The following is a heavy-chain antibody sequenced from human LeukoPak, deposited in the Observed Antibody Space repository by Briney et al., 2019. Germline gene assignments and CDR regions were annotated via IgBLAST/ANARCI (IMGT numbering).Heavy chain of an antibody. CDR2: INHSGRT. V-gene: IGHV4-34*01. CDR3: ARGRRGALVVVPAAMLWFDY. J-gene: IGHJ4*02. Sequence: SGTLSLTCAVYGGSFSGNYWSWIRQPPGKGLEWIGEINHSGRTNYNPSLKSRVTISVDTSKNQLSLKLSSVTAADTAVYYCARGRRGALVVVPAAMLWFDYWGQGTLVTVSS. CDR1: GGSFSGNY. D-gene: IGHD2-2*01.